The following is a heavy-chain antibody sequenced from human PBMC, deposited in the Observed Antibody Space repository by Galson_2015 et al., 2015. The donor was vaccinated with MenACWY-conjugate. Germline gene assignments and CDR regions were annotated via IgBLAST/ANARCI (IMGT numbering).Heavy chain of an antibody. CDR3: AKTQKLIYFYYGMDV. J-gene: IGHJ6*02. CDR2: IRGSRANT. CDR1: GFTFRDYA. V-gene: IGHV3-23*01. Sequence: SLRLSCAASGFTFRDYAMTWVRPAPGTGLEWISSIRGSRANTYYADSVKGRFTISRDNSKDMVYLQLNSLSAEDPVVYYCAKTQKLIYFYYGMDVWGQGTTVTVSS. D-gene: IGHD6-6*01.